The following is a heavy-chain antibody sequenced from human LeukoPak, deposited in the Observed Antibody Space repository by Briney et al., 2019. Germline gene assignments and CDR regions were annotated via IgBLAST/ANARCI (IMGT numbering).Heavy chain of an antibody. J-gene: IGHJ4*02. CDR2: IWYDGSDK. CDR3: AKGYCSGGSCAHFDY. D-gene: IGHD2-15*01. Sequence: GRSLRLSCAASGFTFSSYGMHWVRQAPGNGLEWVALIWYDGSDKYYADSVKGRFTISRDNSKNTLYLQMNSLRAEDTAVYYCAKGYCSGGSCAHFDYWGQGTLVTVSS. V-gene: IGHV3-33*06. CDR1: GFTFSSYG.